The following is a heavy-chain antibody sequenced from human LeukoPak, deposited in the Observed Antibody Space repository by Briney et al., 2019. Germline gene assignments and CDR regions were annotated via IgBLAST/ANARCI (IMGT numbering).Heavy chain of an antibody. CDR2: IYHSGST. CDR1: GGSISSGDYY. J-gene: IGHJ4*02. CDR3: ARLNHGYYYDSSGYVGLYYFDY. Sequence: NASETLSLTCTVSGGSISSGDYYWSWVRQPPGKGLEWIGEIYHSGSTNYNPSLRSRVTISVDKSKNQFSLKLSSVTAADTAVYYCARLNHGYYYDSSGYVGLYYFDYWGQGTLVTVSS. V-gene: IGHV4-4*02. D-gene: IGHD3-22*01.